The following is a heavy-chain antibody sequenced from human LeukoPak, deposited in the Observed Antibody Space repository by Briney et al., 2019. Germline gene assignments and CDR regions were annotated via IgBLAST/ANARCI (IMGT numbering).Heavy chain of an antibody. CDR1: GFTFSSYS. CDR2: ISSSSSTI. J-gene: IGHJ4*02. Sequence: GGSLRLSCAASGFTFSSYSMNWVRQAPGKGLEWVSYISSSSSTIYYADSVKGRLTISGDNAKNSLYLQMNSLRAEDTAVYYCARDGEFSRGSYDYWGQGTLVTVSS. D-gene: IGHD1-26*01. V-gene: IGHV3-48*04. CDR3: ARDGEFSRGSYDY.